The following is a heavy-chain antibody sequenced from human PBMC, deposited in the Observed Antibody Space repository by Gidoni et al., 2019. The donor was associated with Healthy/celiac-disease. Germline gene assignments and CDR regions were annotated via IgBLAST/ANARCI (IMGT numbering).Heavy chain of an antibody. Sequence: EVQLVEYGGGLVQPGGSLKLSCAASGFTFCGSAMHWVRQASGKGLEWVGRIRSKANSYATAYAASVKGRFTISRDDSKNTAYLQINSLKTEDTAVYYCTRHPLSYCGGDCFDPDAFDIWGQGTMVTVSS. CDR2: IRSKANSYAT. CDR1: GFTFCGSA. V-gene: IGHV3-73*02. J-gene: IGHJ3*02. D-gene: IGHD2-21*02. CDR3: TRHPLSYCGGDCFDPDAFDI.